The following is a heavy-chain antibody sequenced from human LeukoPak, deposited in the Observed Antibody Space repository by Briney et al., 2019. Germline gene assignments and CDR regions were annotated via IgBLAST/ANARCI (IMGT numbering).Heavy chain of an antibody. D-gene: IGHD3-10*01. CDR3: AKDLGYKKFYYFDY. J-gene: IGHJ4*02. CDR2: ISGGGVST. Sequence: PGGSLRLSCAASGFTFSNYAMTWVRQAPGKGLEWVSAISGGGVSTYYADTLKGRFTISRDNSKNTLYLQMHSLRAEDTAVYYCAKDLGYKKFYYFDYWGQGTLVTVSS. CDR1: GFTFSNYA. V-gene: IGHV3-23*01.